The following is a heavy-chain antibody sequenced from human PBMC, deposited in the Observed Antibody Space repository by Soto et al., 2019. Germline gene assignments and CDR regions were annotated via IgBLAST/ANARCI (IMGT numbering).Heavy chain of an antibody. CDR3: ARDYSVVVDSYCLDV. V-gene: IGHV3-30-3*01. D-gene: IGHD2-2*01. Sequence: QVQLVESGGGVVQPGRSLRLSCAASRFTFSSYAMHWVRQAPGKGLEWVAVISNDGSNKYYADSVKGRFTISRDNSKNTLYMQMNSLRAEDTAVYYCARDYSVVVDSYCLDVWGQGTTVTVSS. CDR1: RFTFSSYA. CDR2: ISNDGSNK. J-gene: IGHJ6*02.